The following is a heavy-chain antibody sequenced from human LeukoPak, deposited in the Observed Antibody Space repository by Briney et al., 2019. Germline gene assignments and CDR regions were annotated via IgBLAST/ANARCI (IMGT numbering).Heavy chain of an antibody. D-gene: IGHD6-19*01. Sequence: PGGSLRLSCAASGFTFSTYAMSWVRQAPGKGLEWVSGISGNGRSTYYADSVKGRFTISRDNSKNTLYLQMNNLRAEDTAVYYCAKDPYSSGLYQGYQFDYWGQGTLVTVSS. CDR2: ISGNGRST. V-gene: IGHV3-23*01. J-gene: IGHJ4*02. CDR1: GFTFSTYA. CDR3: AKDPYSSGLYQGYQFDY.